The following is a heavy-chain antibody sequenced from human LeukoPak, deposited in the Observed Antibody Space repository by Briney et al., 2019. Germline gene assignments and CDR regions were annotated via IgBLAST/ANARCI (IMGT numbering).Heavy chain of an antibody. J-gene: IGHJ3*02. CDR1: GYTFTGYY. Sequence: ASVKVSCKASGYTFTGYYMHWVHQAPGQGLEWMGWINPNSGGTNYAQKFQGRVNMTRDTSISTAYMELRRLRSDDTAVYYCARVQRWFGEEALDIWGQGTMVTVSS. CDR3: ARVQRWFGEEALDI. CDR2: INPNSGGT. V-gene: IGHV1-2*02. D-gene: IGHD3-10*01.